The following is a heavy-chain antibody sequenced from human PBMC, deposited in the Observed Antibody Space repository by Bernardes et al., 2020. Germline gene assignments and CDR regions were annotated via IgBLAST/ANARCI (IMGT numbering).Heavy chain of an antibody. CDR3: VRPTGVAGISGSYLY. J-gene: IGHJ4*02. CDR2: INTDGSST. V-gene: IGHV3-74*01. CDR1: AFTFSNYW. D-gene: IGHD3-10*01. Sequence: GGSLRLSCAASAFTFSNYWMDWVRQAPGKGLVWVSRINTDGSSTTYADSVKGRFTISRDNAKNTLYLQMNSLRDEDTAVYYCVRPTGVAGISGSYLYWGQGTLVTISS.